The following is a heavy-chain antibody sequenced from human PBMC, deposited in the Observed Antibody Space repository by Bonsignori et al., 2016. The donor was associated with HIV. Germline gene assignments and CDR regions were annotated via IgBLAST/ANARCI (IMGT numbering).Heavy chain of an antibody. CDR3: ARVHPIAARGNYMDV. J-gene: IGHJ6*03. V-gene: IGHV4-59*01. Sequence: WIRQPPGKGLEWIGYLYYSGSTNYNPSLKSRVTISVDMSENQFSLKLSSVTAADTAVYYCARVHPIAARGNYMDVWGKGTTVTVSS. CDR2: LYYSGST. D-gene: IGHD6-13*01.